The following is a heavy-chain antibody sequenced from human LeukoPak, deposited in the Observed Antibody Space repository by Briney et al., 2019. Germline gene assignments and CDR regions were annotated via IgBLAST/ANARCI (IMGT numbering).Heavy chain of an antibody. CDR2: ISNSGST. CDR1: GGAITSHY. D-gene: IGHD2-15*01. Sequence: SETLSLTCTVSGGAITSHYWTWIRQPPVKGLEWIGDISNSGSTSYNPSLKSRVTISIDTSKNQFSLKLSSVTAADTAVYYCGTDALVGYFSYYYLDVWGKGTTVTVYS. V-gene: IGHV4-59*11. J-gene: IGHJ6*03. CDR3: GTDALVGYFSYYYLDV.